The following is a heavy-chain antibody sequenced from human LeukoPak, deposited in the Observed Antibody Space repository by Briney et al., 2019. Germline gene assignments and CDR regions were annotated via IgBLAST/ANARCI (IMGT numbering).Heavy chain of an antibody. CDR2: IYPGDSDT. CDR1: GYSFTSYW. D-gene: IGHD2-8*01. Sequence: RGESLKISCKGSGYSFTSYWIGWVRQMPGKGLEWMGIIYPGDSDTRYSPSFQGQVTISADKSISTAYLQWSSLKAPDTAMYYCARVEMVALNWFDPWGQGTLVTVSS. CDR3: ARVEMVALNWFDP. J-gene: IGHJ5*02. V-gene: IGHV5-51*01.